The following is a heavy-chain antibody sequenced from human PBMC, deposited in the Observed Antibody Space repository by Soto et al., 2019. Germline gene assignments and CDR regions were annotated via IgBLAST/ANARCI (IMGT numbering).Heavy chain of an antibody. Sequence: QVQLQESGPGLVKPSGTLSLTCAVSGGSISSNSWWSWVRQTPTKGLEWIGEIHHSGSTNYNPSLRCRVTRSLDKSRNDFSLNLRSVSAADTAVYYCARETVVLVLAVDLVSTRGWLDPWGQGTLVTVSP. CDR1: GGSISSNSW. J-gene: IGHJ5*02. CDR3: ARETVVLVLAVDLVSTRGWLDP. V-gene: IGHV4-4*02. D-gene: IGHD5-12*01. CDR2: IHHSGST.